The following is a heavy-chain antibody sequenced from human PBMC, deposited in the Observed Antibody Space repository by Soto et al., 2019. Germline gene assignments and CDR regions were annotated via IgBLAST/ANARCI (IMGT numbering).Heavy chain of an antibody. CDR3: AKAHSFVELTPFDY. D-gene: IGHD1-7*01. CDR2: ISGSGGTT. CDR1: GFTFYSYA. Sequence: EVQLLESGGGLVQPGGSLRLPCAASGFTFYSYAMTWVRQAPGKGLEWVSSISGSGGTTYYADSVKGRFTISRDSSKNTLYLQMNSLRTEDTAVYYCAKAHSFVELTPFDYWGQGSLVTVSS. V-gene: IGHV3-23*01. J-gene: IGHJ4*02.